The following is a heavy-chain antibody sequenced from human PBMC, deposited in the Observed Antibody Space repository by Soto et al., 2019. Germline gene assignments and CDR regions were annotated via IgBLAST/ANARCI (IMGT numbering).Heavy chain of an antibody. J-gene: IGHJ5*02. V-gene: IGHV1-69*01. CDR3: ARVESTYYDSSGYYWFDP. D-gene: IGHD3-22*01. Sequence: QVQLVQSGAEVKRPGSSVKVSCKASGGTFSSFAISWVRQAPGQGLEWMGGFIPLFQTTNYAQRFQGRVTITADASTSTAYMELSSLRSEDTAVYYCARVESTYYDSSGYYWFDPWGQGTLVTVSS. CDR2: FIPLFQTT. CDR1: GGTFSSFA.